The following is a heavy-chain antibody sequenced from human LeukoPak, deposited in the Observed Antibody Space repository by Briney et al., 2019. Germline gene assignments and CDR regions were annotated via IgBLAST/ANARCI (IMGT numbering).Heavy chain of an antibody. Sequence: SCKASGYTFTSYYMHWVRQAPGKGLEWVAMISYDGRNEYYVDSVKGRFTISRDNSKNTLYLQMNSLRAEDTAVYYCAKERAGMGADAFDIWGQGTVVTVSS. D-gene: IGHD1-26*01. CDR2: ISYDGRNE. V-gene: IGHV3-30*18. CDR3: AKERAGMGADAFDI. J-gene: IGHJ3*02. CDR1: GYTFTSYY.